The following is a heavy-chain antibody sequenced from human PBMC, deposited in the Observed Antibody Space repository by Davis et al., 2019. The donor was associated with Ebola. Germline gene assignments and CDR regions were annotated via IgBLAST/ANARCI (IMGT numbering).Heavy chain of an antibody. CDR1: GYSFTSYW. CDR3: ARQEALYGSIDN. CDR2: IFPGDSDT. Sequence: GESLKISCKGSGYSFTSYWISWVRQMPGKGLECMGIIFPGDSDTRYSPSFQGQVTISADKSISTAYLQWSSLKASDSAMYYCARQEALYGSIDNWGQGTLVTVSS. V-gene: IGHV5-51*01. D-gene: IGHD6-13*01. J-gene: IGHJ4*02.